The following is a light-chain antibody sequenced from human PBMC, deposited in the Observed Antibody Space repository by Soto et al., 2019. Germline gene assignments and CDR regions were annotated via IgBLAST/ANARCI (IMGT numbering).Light chain of an antibody. CDR2: EVT. CDR1: SSDVGGYNY. V-gene: IGLV2-14*01. Sequence: QSVLTQPASVSGSPGQSITISCTGTSSDVGGYNYVSWYQQHPGKAPKLMIYEVTNRPSGVSNRFSGSKSGNTASLTISGLQAEDEADYFCRSYTTGSTLYVFGAGTKVTVL. J-gene: IGLJ1*01. CDR3: RSYTTGSTLYV.